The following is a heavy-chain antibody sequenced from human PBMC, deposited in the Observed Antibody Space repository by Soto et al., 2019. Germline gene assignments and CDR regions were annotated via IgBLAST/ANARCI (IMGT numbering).Heavy chain of an antibody. CDR3: ARSVDP. CDR1: DGSISGGGDS. J-gene: IGHJ5*02. Sequence: PSETLSLTCGVSDGSISGGGDSWSWIRQPPGKGLEWIGYIYHSGTTYYNPSLKSRVTISVDTSKNQFSLKLSSVTAADTAVYYCARSVDPWGQGTLVTVSS. V-gene: IGHV4-30-2*05. CDR2: IYHSGTT.